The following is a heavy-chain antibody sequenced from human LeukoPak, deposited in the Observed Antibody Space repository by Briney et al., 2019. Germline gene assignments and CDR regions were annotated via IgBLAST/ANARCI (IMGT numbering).Heavy chain of an antibody. CDR1: GFTFSSYA. CDR2: ISGSGGST. J-gene: IGHJ4*02. D-gene: IGHD6-13*01. CDR3: AKARIAAAGTPVDY. V-gene: IGHV3-23*01. Sequence: GGSLRLSCAASGFTFSSYAISWVRQAPGKGLEWVSAISGSGGSTYYADSVKGRFTISRDNSKNTLYLQMNSLRAEDTAVYYCAKARIAAAGTPVDYWGQGTLVTVSS.